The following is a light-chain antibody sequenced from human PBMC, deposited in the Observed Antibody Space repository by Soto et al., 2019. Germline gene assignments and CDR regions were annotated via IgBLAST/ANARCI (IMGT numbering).Light chain of an antibody. Sequence: EIVMTQSPVTLSVFPWERATLSCRASQSVPRSYLAWYQQKPGQAPRLLIYGTSSRATGIPDRFSGSGSGTDFTLTISRLEPEDFAVFYCQQYNNWPPTFGQGTRLEIK. V-gene: IGKV3-20*01. J-gene: IGKJ5*01. CDR2: GTS. CDR3: QQYNNWPPT. CDR1: QSVPRSY.